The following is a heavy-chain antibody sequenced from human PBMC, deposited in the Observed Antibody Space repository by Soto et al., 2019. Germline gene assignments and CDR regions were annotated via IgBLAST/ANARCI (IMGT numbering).Heavy chain of an antibody. CDR1: GFSLSTSGVG. Sequence: QITWTESGPTLVKPTQTLTLTCTFSGFSLSTSGVGVGWICQPPGKALEWLALLYWNDDKRYIPSVKSRLTITLDTSKNQGVQTMTSMDPVDTATYYCADDCYYGSGYFPHDAFDSWGRWTMVTVSS. D-gene: IGHD3-22*01. CDR2: LYWNDDK. J-gene: IGHJ3*02. CDR3: ADDCYYGSGYFPHDAFDS. V-gene: IGHV2-5*01.